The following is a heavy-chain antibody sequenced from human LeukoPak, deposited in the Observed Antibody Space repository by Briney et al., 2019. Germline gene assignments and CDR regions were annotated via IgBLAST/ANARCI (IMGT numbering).Heavy chain of an antibody. J-gene: IGHJ4*02. CDR3: VKQDWGSQPAGYYFDY. CDR2: ISHNGDTT. D-gene: IGHD7-27*01. Sequence: PGGSLRLSCSASGFTFHSYAMHWVRQAPGRGLEYVSGISHNGDTTFYSDSVRGRFTISRDNSKNTLYLQMSSLRTEDTAVYYCVKQDWGSQPAGYYFDYWGQGTLVTVSS. CDR1: GFTFHSYA. V-gene: IGHV3-64*03.